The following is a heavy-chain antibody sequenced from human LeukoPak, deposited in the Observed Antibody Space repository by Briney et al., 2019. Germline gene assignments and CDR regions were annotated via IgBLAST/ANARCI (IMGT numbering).Heavy chain of an antibody. D-gene: IGHD1-14*01. Sequence: SETLSLTCTVSGASISSSTDYWGWIRQPPGKGLEWIANIYYSGSTYYNPSLKSRVTISVDTSKNQFSLKLSSVTAADTAVYYCARVESYPLRNAFDIWGQGTMVTVSS. CDR1: GASISSSTDY. CDR3: ARVESYPLRNAFDI. V-gene: IGHV4-39*07. CDR2: IYYSGST. J-gene: IGHJ3*02.